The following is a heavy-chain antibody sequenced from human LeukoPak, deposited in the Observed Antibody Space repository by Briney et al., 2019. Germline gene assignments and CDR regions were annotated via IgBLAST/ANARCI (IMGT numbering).Heavy chain of an antibody. D-gene: IGHD3-10*01. V-gene: IGHV3-30*02. Sequence: GGSLRLSCAASGFTFSSYGMHWVRQAPGKGLEWVAFIRYDGSNKYYADSVKGRFTISRDNSKNTLYRQMNSLRAEGTAVYYCAKGGARGALWDTFDYWGQGTLVTVSS. CDR3: AKGGARGALWDTFDY. CDR1: GFTFSSYG. CDR2: IRYDGSNK. J-gene: IGHJ4*02.